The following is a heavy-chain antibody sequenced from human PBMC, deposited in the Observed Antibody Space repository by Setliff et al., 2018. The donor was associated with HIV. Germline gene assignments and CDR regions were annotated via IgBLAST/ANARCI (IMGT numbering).Heavy chain of an antibody. J-gene: IGHJ4*02. V-gene: IGHV3-49*03. CDR2: IRSKTYGGTT. Sequence: GGSLRLSCTASGFTFGDDAMSWFRQAPGKGLEWVGFIRSKTYGGTTEYAASVKGRFIMSRDDSKSIAYLQMNSLKSEDTAVYYCAKAPLTIVATGGEDCWGQGTLVTVS. D-gene: IGHD6-13*01. CDR1: GFTFGDDA. CDR3: AKAPLTIVATGGEDC.